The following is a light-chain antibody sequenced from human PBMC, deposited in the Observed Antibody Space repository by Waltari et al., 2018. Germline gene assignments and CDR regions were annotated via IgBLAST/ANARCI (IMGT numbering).Light chain of an antibody. CDR3: HQSSSLPRT. J-gene: IGKJ4*01. V-gene: IGKV6-21*01. CDR2: YAS. CDR1: QRIGSS. Sequence: EIVLTQSPDFQSVTPKEKATITCRASQRIGSSLHWYQQKQDQSPKLLIKYASQSFSGVPSRVSGSGSGTDFTLTINSLDAEDAATYYCHQSSSLPRTFGGGTKVEIK.